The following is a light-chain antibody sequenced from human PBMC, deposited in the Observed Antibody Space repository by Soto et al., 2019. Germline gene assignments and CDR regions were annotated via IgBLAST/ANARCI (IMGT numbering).Light chain of an antibody. Sequence: QSPSTLSGSVGDRFNITCRASQTISSWLAWYQQKPGKAPKLLIYRASTLKSGVPSRFSGSGSGTEFTLTISSLQPDDFATYYCKHYNSYSEAFGQGTKVDIK. CDR2: RAS. CDR1: QTISSW. V-gene: IGKV1-5*03. J-gene: IGKJ1*01. CDR3: KHYNSYSEA.